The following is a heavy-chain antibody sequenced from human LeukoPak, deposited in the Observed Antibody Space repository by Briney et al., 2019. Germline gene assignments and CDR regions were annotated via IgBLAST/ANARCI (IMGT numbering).Heavy chain of an antibody. Sequence: QPGGSLRLPXAASGFTFSSYWMHWVRQAPGKGLVWVSRINSDGSSTSYADSVKGRFTISRDNAKNTLYLQMNSLRAEDTAVYYCARESGWNDFWSGYYGWFDPWGQGTLVTVSS. J-gene: IGHJ5*02. CDR2: INSDGSST. V-gene: IGHV3-74*01. CDR3: ARESGWNDFWSGYYGWFDP. CDR1: GFTFSSYW. D-gene: IGHD3-3*01.